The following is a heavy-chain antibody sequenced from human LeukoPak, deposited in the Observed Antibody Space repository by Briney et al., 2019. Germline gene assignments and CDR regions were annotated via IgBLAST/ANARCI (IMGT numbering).Heavy chain of an antibody. V-gene: IGHV3-23*01. Sequence: PGGSLRLSCAASGFTFSSYAMSWVRQAPGKGLEWVSAISGSGGSTYYADSVKGRFTISRDNSKNTLYLQVNSLRAEDTAVYYCARDPPRHDSSGYLDDAFDIWGQGTMVTVSS. D-gene: IGHD3-22*01. CDR1: GFTFSSYA. CDR2: ISGSGGST. J-gene: IGHJ3*02. CDR3: ARDPPRHDSSGYLDDAFDI.